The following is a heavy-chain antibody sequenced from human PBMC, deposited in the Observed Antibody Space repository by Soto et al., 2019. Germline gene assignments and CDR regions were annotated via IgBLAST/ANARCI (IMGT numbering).Heavy chain of an antibody. D-gene: IGHD2-15*01. CDR1: GGTFSSYA. V-gene: IGHV1-69*12. CDR2: IIPIFGTA. J-gene: IGHJ4*02. Sequence: QVQLVQSGAEVKKPGSSVKVSCKASGGTFSSYAISWVRQAPGQGLEWMGGIIPIFGTANYAQKFQGRVTITADESTTTAYMELSSLRSEDTAVYYCARDLEADCSGGSCYSFDYWGQGTLVTVSS. CDR3: ARDLEADCSGGSCYSFDY.